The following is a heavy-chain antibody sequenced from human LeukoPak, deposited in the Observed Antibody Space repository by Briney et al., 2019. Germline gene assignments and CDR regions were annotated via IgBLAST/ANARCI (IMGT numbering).Heavy chain of an antibody. V-gene: IGHV3-30*18. CDR1: AFTFSNYG. Sequence: GSLRLSCAASAFTFSNYGMHWVRQAPGKGLEWVAVISYDGSNKYYADSVKGRVTISRDNSKNTLYLQMNSLRPEDTAVYCCAKGIITMIVVVTVDYWGQGTLVTVSS. CDR3: AKGIITMIVVVTVDY. CDR2: ISYDGSNK. D-gene: IGHD3-22*01. J-gene: IGHJ4*02.